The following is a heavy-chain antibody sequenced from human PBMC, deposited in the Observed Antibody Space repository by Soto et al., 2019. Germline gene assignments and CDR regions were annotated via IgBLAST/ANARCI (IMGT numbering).Heavy chain of an antibody. J-gene: IGHJ5*02. Sequence: PGGSLRLSCEASGFTFTLYWRHWVRQAPGKGLVWVSRVNSDGTATMYADSVRGRFTFSRDNAKNSVFLQMDGPSAEVEGVYFCARGESGYSYGKVDLWGQGTLVTVSS. CDR2: VNSDGTAT. CDR1: GFTFTLYW. D-gene: IGHD5-18*01. V-gene: IGHV3-74*03. CDR3: ARGESGYSYGKVDL.